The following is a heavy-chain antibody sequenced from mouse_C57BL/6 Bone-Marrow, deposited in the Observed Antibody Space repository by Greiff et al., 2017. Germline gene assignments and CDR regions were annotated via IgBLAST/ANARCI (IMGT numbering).Heavy chain of an antibody. CDR1: GYTFTSYD. CDR3: ARDYGSSYWYFDV. CDR2: LYPRDGST. D-gene: IGHD1-1*01. Sequence: QVQLKQSGPELVKPGASVKLSCKASGYTFTSYDINWVKQRPGQGLEWIGWLYPRDGSTKYNEKFKGKATLTVDTSSSKAYMELHSLTSEDSAVYFCARDYGSSYWYFDVWGTGTTVTVSS. J-gene: IGHJ1*03. V-gene: IGHV1-85*01.